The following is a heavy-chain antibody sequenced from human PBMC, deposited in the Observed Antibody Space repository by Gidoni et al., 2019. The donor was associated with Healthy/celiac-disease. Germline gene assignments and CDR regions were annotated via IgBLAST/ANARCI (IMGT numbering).Heavy chain of an antibody. CDR3: TTVEGAKWYYYYYMDV. CDR2: IKSKTDGGTT. CDR1: GFTFSNAW. V-gene: IGHV3-15*01. D-gene: IGHD1-26*01. J-gene: IGHJ6*03. Sequence: EVQLVESGGGLVKPGGSLRLSCAASGFTFSNAWLSWVRQAPGKGLEWVGRIKSKTDGGTTDYAAPVKGRFTISRDDSKNTLYLQMNSLKTEDTAVYYCTTVEGAKWYYYYYMDVWGKGTTVTVSS.